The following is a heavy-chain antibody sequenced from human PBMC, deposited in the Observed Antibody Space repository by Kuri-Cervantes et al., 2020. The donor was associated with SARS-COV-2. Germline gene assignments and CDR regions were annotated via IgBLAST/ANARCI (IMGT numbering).Heavy chain of an antibody. D-gene: IGHD1-26*01. CDR2: ISFDGSNK. J-gene: IGHJ4*02. CDR3: AREMLYSGSHIDY. CDR1: RFTFSHYG. V-gene: IGHV3-30-3*01. Sequence: GGSLRLSCAASRFTFSHYGVHWVRQAPGKGLEWVAVISFDGSNKYYGDSVKGRFTISRDNSKNMLYLQMDSLRADDTAVYYCAREMLYSGSHIDYWGQGTLVTVSS.